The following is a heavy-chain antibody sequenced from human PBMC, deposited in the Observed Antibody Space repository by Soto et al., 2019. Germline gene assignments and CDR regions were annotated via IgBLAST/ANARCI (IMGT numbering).Heavy chain of an antibody. V-gene: IGHV1-18*01. D-gene: IGHD2-15*01. Sequence: ASVKVSCKASGYTFTIYGISWVRQAPGQGLEWMGWISAYNGNTNYAQKLQGRVTVTTDTSTSTAYMELRSLRSDDTAVYYCARASSPLMVVVVTNPNWFDPWGQGTLVTVSS. CDR1: GYTFTIYG. J-gene: IGHJ5*02. CDR3: ARASSPLMVVVVTNPNWFDP. CDR2: ISAYNGNT.